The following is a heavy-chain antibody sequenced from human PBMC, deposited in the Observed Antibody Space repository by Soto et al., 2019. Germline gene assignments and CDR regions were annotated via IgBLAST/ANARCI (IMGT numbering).Heavy chain of an antibody. CDR1: GGSISSSTYY. CDR2: SYYRGST. D-gene: IGHD1-26*01. V-gene: IGHV4-39*01. Sequence: SETLSLTCTVSGGSISSSTYYWGWVRQPPGKGLEWIGCSYYRGSTYYNPSLKSRVTISVDTSKNQLSLRLSSVTAEDTAVYFCARAVGDYWGQGILVNVSS. CDR3: ARAVGDY. J-gene: IGHJ4*02.